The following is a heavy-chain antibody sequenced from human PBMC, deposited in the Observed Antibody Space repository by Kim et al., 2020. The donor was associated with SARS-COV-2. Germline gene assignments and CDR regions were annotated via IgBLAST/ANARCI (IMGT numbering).Heavy chain of an antibody. CDR1: GLTFSSYW. CDR3: ASATLRYFDWLVDN. Sequence: GGSLRLSCAASGLTFSSYWMHWVRQAPGKGLVWVSRISSDGSSTRYADSVKGRFTISRDNAKNTLYLQMNSLRAEDTAVYYCASATLRYFDWLVDNWGQGTLVTVSS. J-gene: IGHJ4*02. CDR2: ISSDGSST. V-gene: IGHV3-74*01. D-gene: IGHD3-9*01.